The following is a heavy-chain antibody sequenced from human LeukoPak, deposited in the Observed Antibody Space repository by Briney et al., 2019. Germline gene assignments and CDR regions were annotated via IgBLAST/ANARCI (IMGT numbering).Heavy chain of an antibody. CDR3: ARDLIR. J-gene: IGHJ4*02. CDR2: ISKDGNDK. D-gene: IGHD3-16*01. CDR1: GFTFRDYT. V-gene: IGHV3-30*04. Sequence: GGSLRLSCAASGFTFRDYTMNWVRQAPGKGLEWVAVISKDGNDKYYANSVKGRCTISRDNSRDMLYLQVNSLRAEDTAVYYCARDLIRGGQGTLVTVSS.